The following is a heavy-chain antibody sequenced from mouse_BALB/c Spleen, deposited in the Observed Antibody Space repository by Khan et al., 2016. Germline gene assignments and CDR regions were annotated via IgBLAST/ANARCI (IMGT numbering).Heavy chain of an antibody. Sequence: EVELVESGGDLVKPGGSLKLSCAASGFTFSSYGRSWVRQTPDKRLEWVATISSGGSYTYYPDSVKGRFTISRDNDKNTLYLQMSSLKSEDTAMYYCTRDSGTRAMDFWGQGTSVTVSS. D-gene: IGHD4-1*01. CDR2: ISSGGSYT. CDR3: TRDSGTRAMDF. J-gene: IGHJ4*01. V-gene: IGHV5-6*01. CDR1: GFTFSSYG.